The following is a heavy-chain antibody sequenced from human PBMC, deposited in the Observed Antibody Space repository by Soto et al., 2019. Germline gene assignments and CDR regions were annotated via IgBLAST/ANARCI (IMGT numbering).Heavy chain of an antibody. CDR3: ARGECVSGPCYSLAGSFYYYMDV. CDR2: INSDGSVS. D-gene: IGHD2-15*01. J-gene: IGHJ6*03. V-gene: IGHV3-74*01. Sequence: EVQLVESGGGLVQPGGSLRLSCAASGFTFSKYWMYWVRQAPGKGLVWVSRINSDGSVSSYADSVKGRLTISRDNVKNTLYLQMDSLTAEHTAVYYCARGECVSGPCYSLAGSFYYYMDVWGTGTTVTVFS. CDR1: GFTFSKYW.